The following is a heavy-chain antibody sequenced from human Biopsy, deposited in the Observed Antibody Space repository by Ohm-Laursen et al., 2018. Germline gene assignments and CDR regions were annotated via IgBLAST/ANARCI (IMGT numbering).Heavy chain of an antibody. CDR3: ARLGNFWNAEDGLDL. Sequence: PSDTLSLTCTVSDDSIRNFYWTWIRQPPGQGLEWIGHASYSGYTNYNPSLKSRVTISVDTSKNHFSLNLRSVTAADTAVYSCARLGNFWNAEDGLDLWSLGTMVTVSS. V-gene: IGHV4-59*08. CDR1: DDSIRNFY. CDR2: ASYSGYT. J-gene: IGHJ3*01. D-gene: IGHD3-3*01.